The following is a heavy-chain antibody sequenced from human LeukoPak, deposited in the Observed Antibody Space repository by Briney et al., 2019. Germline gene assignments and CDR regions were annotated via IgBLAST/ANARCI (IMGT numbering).Heavy chain of an antibody. Sequence: GGSLRLSCAASGFTFDDYAMHWVRQAPGKGLEWVSGISWNSGSIGYADSVKGRFTISRDNAKNSLYLQMNSLRAEDTALYYCAKVASDAGKKSSSWTPEFDYWGQGTLVTVSS. CDR3: AKVASDAGKKSSSWTPEFDY. CDR2: ISWNSGSI. CDR1: GFTFDDYA. V-gene: IGHV3-9*01. J-gene: IGHJ4*02. D-gene: IGHD6-13*01.